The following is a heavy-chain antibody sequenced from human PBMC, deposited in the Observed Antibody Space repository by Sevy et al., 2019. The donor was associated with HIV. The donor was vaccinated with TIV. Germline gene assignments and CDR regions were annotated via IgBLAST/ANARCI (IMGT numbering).Heavy chain of an antibody. Sequence: SETLSLTCTVSGGSISSSSYYWGWIRQPPGKGLEWIGSIYYSGSTYYNPSLKSRVTISVDTSKNQFSLKLSSVTAADTAVYYCARDSNSGYYYYYAMDVWGQGTTVTVSS. D-gene: IGHD1-26*01. CDR1: GGSISSSSYY. J-gene: IGHJ6*02. CDR2: IYYSGST. V-gene: IGHV4-39*02. CDR3: ARDSNSGYYYYYAMDV.